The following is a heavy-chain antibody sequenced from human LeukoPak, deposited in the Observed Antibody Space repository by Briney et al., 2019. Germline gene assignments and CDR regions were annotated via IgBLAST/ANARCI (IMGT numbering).Heavy chain of an antibody. CDR1: GFTFSSYW. V-gene: IGHV3-74*01. J-gene: IGHJ4*02. Sequence: AGSLRLSCAASGFTFSSYWMHWVRQAPGKGLVWVSRINSDGSSTSYADSVKGRFTISRDNAKNTLYLQMYSLRAEDTAVYYCARWRATHPDLDFDYWGQGTLVTVSS. D-gene: IGHD2-15*01. CDR2: INSDGSST. CDR3: ARWRATHPDLDFDY.